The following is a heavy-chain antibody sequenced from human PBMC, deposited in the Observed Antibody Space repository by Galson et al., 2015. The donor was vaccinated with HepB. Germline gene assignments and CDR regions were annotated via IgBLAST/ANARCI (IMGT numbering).Heavy chain of an antibody. J-gene: IGHJ6*02. CDR1: GFTFSIYE. D-gene: IGHD2-2*01. CDR3: ARDVSVSSWDGMDV. Sequence: SLRLSCAASGFTFSIYEMNWVRPAPGMGPEWLSYISGSGTSIFYADSVRGRFTISRDNARNSLSLQMNSLRAEDTAIYYCARDVSVSSWDGMDVWGRGTTVTVSS. CDR2: ISGSGTSI. V-gene: IGHV3-48*03.